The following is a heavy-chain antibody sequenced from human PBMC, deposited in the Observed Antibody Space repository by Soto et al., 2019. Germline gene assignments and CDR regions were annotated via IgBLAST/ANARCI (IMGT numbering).Heavy chain of an antibody. CDR1: GGSISSGGYY. V-gene: IGHV4-31*03. CDR2: IYYSGST. J-gene: IGHJ4*02. CDR3: ASSNTAMALALHY. Sequence: SETLSLTCTVSGGSISSGGYYWSWIRQHPGKGLEWIGYIYYSGSTYYNPSLKSRVTISVDTSKNQFSLKLSSVTAADTAVYYCASSNTAMALALHYWGQGTLVTVSS. D-gene: IGHD5-18*01.